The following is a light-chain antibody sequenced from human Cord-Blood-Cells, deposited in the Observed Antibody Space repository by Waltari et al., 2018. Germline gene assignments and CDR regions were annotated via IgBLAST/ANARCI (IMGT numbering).Light chain of an antibody. V-gene: IGKV3-15*01. CDR1: QSVSSN. Sequence: EIVMTQSPATLSVSPGERATLSCRASQSVSSNLAWYQQKPGQAPRLLIYGASTRATGIPARFSGSGSGTEFTLTISSLQSEDFVVYYCQQYNNWHITFGQGTRLEIK. CDR3: QQYNNWHIT. J-gene: IGKJ5*01. CDR2: GAS.